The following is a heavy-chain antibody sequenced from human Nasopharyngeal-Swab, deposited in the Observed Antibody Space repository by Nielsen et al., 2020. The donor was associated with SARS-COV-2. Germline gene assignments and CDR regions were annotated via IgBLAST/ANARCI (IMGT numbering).Heavy chain of an antibody. CDR2: IYYSGST. CDR3: ARGKRLLWFGESDLFDI. Sequence: LETLSLTCTVSGGSISSYYWNWIRQPPGKGLEWIGYIYYSGSTNYNPSLKSRVTISVDTSKNQFSLKLSSVTAADTAVYYCARGKRLLWFGESDLFDIWGQGTMVNVSS. D-gene: IGHD3-10*01. CDR1: GGSISSYY. J-gene: IGHJ3*02. V-gene: IGHV4-59*01.